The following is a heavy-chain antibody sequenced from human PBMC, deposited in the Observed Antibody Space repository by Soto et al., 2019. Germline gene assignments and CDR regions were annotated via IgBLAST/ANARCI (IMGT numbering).Heavy chain of an antibody. CDR3: AKVSLQGWFDP. CDR2: ISDSGGNK. J-gene: IGHJ5*02. V-gene: IGHV3-23*01. CDR1: GFTFTNYA. Sequence: GGSLRLSCAASGFTFTNYAMTWVRQAPGKGLEWVSTISDSGGNKHYADSVKGRFTISRDNSKNTLYLQMNSLRAEDTAVYYCAKVSLQGWFDPWGQGTLVTVSS.